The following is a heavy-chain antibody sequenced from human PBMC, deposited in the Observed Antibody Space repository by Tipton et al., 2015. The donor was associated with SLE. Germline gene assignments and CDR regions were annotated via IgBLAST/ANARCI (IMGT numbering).Heavy chain of an antibody. CDR3: AREESLVVVAATYAFDI. J-gene: IGHJ3*02. V-gene: IGHV1-18*01. CDR1: GYTFTSYG. CDR2: ISAYNGNT. D-gene: IGHD2-15*01. Sequence: QSGPEVKKPGASVKVSCKASGYTFTSYGISWVRQAPGQGLEWMGWISAYNGNTNYAQKLQGRVTMTTDTSTSTAYMELRSLRSDDTAVYYCAREESLVVVAATYAFDIWGQGTMVTVSS.